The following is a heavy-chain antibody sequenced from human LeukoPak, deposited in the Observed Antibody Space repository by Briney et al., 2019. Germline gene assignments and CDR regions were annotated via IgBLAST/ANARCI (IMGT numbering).Heavy chain of an antibody. CDR1: GFTFDDYA. D-gene: IGHD3-22*01. CDR3: AKDLSSAITSALVLDV. CDR2: ITWNRDNI. Sequence: GRSLRLSCAASGFTFDDYAMHWVRQAPGKGLEWVSAITWNRDNIGYGDSVKGRFTISRDNVKNVLYLQMTSLRPEDTALYYCAKDLSSAITSALVLDVWGQGTTVIVSS. V-gene: IGHV3-9*01. J-gene: IGHJ6*02.